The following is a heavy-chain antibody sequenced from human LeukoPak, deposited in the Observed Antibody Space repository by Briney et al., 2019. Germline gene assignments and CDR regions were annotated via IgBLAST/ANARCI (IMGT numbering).Heavy chain of an antibody. V-gene: IGHV4-34*01. Sequence: PSETLPLTCAVYGGSFSGYYWSWIRQPPGKGLEWIGEINHSGSTNYNPSLKSRVTISVDTSKNQFSLKLSSVTAADTAVYYCARGRRERWFDPWGQGTLVTVSS. CDR3: ARGRRERWFDP. CDR1: GGSFSGYY. D-gene: IGHD1-26*01. J-gene: IGHJ5*02. CDR2: INHSGST.